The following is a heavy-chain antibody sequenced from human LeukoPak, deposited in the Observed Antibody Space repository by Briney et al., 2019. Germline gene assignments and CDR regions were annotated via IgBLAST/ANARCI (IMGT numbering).Heavy chain of an antibody. V-gene: IGHV6-1*01. CDR2: TYYRSKWYN. Sequence: SQTLSLTCAISGDSVSSNSAAWNWIRQSPSRGLEWLGRTYYRSKWYNDYAVSVKSRITINPDTPKNQFSLQLTSVTAADTAVYHCARGFGAGNYYYGWFDPWGQGALVTVSS. CDR1: GDSVSSNSAA. CDR3: ARGFGAGNYYYGWFDP. D-gene: IGHD3-10*01. J-gene: IGHJ5*02.